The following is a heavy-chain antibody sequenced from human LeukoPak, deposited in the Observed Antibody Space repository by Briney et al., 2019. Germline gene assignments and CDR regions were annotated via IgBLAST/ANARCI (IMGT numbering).Heavy chain of an antibody. Sequence: PSETLSLTCTVSGYSISSGYYWSWIRQPAGKGLEWIGRIYTSGSTNYNPSLKSRVTMSVDTSKNQFSLKLSSVTAADTAVYYCASFFPDYWGQGTLVTVSS. CDR1: GYSISSGYY. D-gene: IGHD3-3*01. CDR2: IYTSGST. J-gene: IGHJ4*02. CDR3: ASFFPDY. V-gene: IGHV4-4*07.